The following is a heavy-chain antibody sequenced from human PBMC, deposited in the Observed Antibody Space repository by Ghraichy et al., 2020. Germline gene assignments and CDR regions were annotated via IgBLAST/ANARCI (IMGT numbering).Heavy chain of an antibody. D-gene: IGHD5/OR15-5a*01. CDR2: IKSQRDGGTT. Sequence: GGSLRLSCADSGLTFINAWMYWVRQAPGRGLEWVGRIKSQRDGGTTDFAAPVKGRFTISRDDSKNTFYLQMNSLKVVDTAVYYCARGAPSVHFFDYWGQGALVTVSS. CDR3: ARGAPSVHFFDY. V-gene: IGHV3-15*01. CDR1: GLTFINAW. J-gene: IGHJ4*02.